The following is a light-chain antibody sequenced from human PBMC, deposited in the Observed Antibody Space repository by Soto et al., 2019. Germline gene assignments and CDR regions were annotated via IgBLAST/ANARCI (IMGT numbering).Light chain of an antibody. Sequence: EIVLTQSPGTLSLSPGERATLSCRASQSFSSSYLAWYQQKPGQAPRLLIYGASIRATGIPGRFSGSGSGTDFTLTISRLEPEDFAVYYCQMYGSAPPGTFGQGTKVDNK. J-gene: IGKJ1*01. CDR2: GAS. V-gene: IGKV3-20*01. CDR3: QMYGSAPPGT. CDR1: QSFSSSY.